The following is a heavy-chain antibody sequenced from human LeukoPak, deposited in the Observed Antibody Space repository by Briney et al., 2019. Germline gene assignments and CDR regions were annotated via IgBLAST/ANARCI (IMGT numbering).Heavy chain of an antibody. CDR2: ISYDGSNK. Sequence: GGSLRLSCAASGFTFSSYGMHWVRQAPGKGLEWVAVISYDGSNKYYADSVRGRFTISRDNSKNMLYLQMNSLRAEDTAVYYCAKGREGGCSYGPDVFDIWGQGTMVTVSS. V-gene: IGHV3-30*18. CDR3: AKGREGGCSYGPDVFDI. D-gene: IGHD5-18*01. J-gene: IGHJ3*02. CDR1: GFTFSSYG.